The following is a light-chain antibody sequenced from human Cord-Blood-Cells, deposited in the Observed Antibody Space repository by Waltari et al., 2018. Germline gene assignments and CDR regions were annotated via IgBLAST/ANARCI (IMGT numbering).Light chain of an antibody. V-gene: IGKV3-20*01. CDR3: QQYGSSPMHS. Sequence: EIVLTQSPGTLSLSPGERATLSCRASQSVSSSYLAWYQQKPGQAPRPLIFESSSRATVIPDRVSGRVSGTDVTLTISRLEPEDFAVYYCQQYGSSPMHSFGQGTKLEIK. J-gene: IGKJ2*03. CDR1: QSVSSSY. CDR2: ESS.